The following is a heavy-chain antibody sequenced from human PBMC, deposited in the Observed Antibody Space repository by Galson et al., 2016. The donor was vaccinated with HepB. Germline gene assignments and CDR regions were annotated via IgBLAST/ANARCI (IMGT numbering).Heavy chain of an antibody. J-gene: IGHJ4*02. CDR3: ARVDYADYAMFADH. V-gene: IGHV3-30-3*01. Sequence: SLRLSCAASGFTFSIYAMHWVRQAPGKGLDWVAVISYDGSSQYYADSVEGRFTISRDNSKDTLYLQLNSLRAEDTALYYCARVDYADYAMFADHWGQGTLVTVSS. CDR2: ISYDGSSQ. D-gene: IGHD4-17*01. CDR1: GFTFSIYA.